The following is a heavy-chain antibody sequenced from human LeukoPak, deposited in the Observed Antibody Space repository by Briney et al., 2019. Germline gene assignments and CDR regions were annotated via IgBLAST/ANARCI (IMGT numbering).Heavy chain of an antibody. D-gene: IGHD5-24*01. J-gene: IGHJ4*02. CDR3: ARVWLTKLYYFDY. Sequence: GASVKVSCKASGYTFTGYYMHWVRQAPGQGLEWMGWINPNSGGTNYAQKFQGRVTMTRDTSISTAYMELSRLRSDDTAVYYCARVWLTKLYYFDYWGQGALVTVSS. V-gene: IGHV1-2*02. CDR2: INPNSGGT. CDR1: GYTFTGYY.